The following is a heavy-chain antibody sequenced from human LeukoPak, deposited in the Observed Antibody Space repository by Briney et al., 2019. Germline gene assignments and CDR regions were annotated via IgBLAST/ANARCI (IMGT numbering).Heavy chain of an antibody. Sequence: PVGSLRLSCAASAFTFSSYWMTWVRQAPGKGLEWVANIKQDGSEKYYVASVKGRFTISRDNAKNSLYLQMNSLRAEDTAVYYCARQYWSFDLWGRGTLVTVSS. J-gene: IGHJ2*01. CDR2: IKQDGSEK. CDR3: ARQYWSFDL. V-gene: IGHV3-7*01. CDR1: AFTFSSYW.